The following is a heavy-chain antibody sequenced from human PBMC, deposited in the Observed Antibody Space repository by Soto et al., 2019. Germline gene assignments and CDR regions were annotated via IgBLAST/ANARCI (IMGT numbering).Heavy chain of an antibody. V-gene: IGHV4-31*02. CDR3: ARDKDLEPTVWGY. Sequence: QVHLQESGPGLVRPSETLSLSCSVSGDSMATGGHYYNWIRHLPGKGLEWIGYIYYSGATHYSPSLRRRATISIDTSKNQFSLRVISVTAADTALYFCARDKDLEPTVWGYWGQGIQVTVSS. J-gene: IGHJ4*02. D-gene: IGHD7-27*01. CDR2: IYYSGAT. CDR1: GDSMATGGHY.